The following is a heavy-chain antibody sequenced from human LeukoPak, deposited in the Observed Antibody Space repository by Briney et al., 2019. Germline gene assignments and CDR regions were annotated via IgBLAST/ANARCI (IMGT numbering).Heavy chain of an antibody. D-gene: IGHD6-6*01. CDR3: AREIGVAARPGFYVY. Sequence: SVKVSCKASGGTFSSYTISWVRQAPGQGLEWMGRIIPILGIANYARKFQGRVTITADKSTSTAYMELSSLRSEDTAVYYCAREIGVAARPGFYVYWGQGTLVTVSS. CDR2: IIPILGIA. V-gene: IGHV1-69*04. J-gene: IGHJ4*02. CDR1: GGTFSSYT.